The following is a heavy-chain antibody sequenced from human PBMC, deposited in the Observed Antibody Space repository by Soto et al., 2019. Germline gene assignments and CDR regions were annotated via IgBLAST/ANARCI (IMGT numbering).Heavy chain of an antibody. J-gene: IGHJ5*02. Sequence: QVQLVESGGGVVQPGRSLRLSCAASGFTFSSYDMHWVRQAPGKGLEWVAVISYDGSNKYYADSVKGRFTISRDNSKNTLYLQMNSLRAEDTAVYYCARDNELYGDYDGGFDPWGQGTLVTVSS. V-gene: IGHV3-30-3*01. CDR3: ARDNELYGDYDGGFDP. CDR1: GFTFSSYD. CDR2: ISYDGSNK. D-gene: IGHD4-17*01.